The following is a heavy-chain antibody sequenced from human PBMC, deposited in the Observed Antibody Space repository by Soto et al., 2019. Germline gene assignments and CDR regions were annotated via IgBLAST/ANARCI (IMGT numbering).Heavy chain of an antibody. J-gene: IGHJ5*02. CDR2: INPSGGST. Sequence: ASVKVSCKASGYTFTSYYMHWVRQAPGQGLEWMGIINPSGGSTSYAQKFQGRVTMTRDTSTSTVYMELSSLRSEDTAVYYCARVGYYDSSGSMWFDPWGQGTLVTVSS. CDR3: ARVGYYDSSGSMWFDP. V-gene: IGHV1-46*01. D-gene: IGHD3-22*01. CDR1: GYTFTSYY.